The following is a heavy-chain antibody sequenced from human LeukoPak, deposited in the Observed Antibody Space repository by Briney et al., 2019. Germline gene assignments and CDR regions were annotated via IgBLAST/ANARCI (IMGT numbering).Heavy chain of an antibody. V-gene: IGHV3-48*01. CDR2: ISSSSSTI. CDR3: ARDWVYGGTVGVYYYGMDV. D-gene: IGHD4-17*01. J-gene: IGHJ6*02. CDR1: GFTFSSYS. Sequence: GGSLRLSCAASGFTFSSYSMNWVRQAPGKGLEWVSYISSSSSTIYYADSVKGRFTISRDNAKNSLYPQMNSLRAEDTAVYYCARDWVYGGTVGVYYYGMDVWGQGTTVTVSS.